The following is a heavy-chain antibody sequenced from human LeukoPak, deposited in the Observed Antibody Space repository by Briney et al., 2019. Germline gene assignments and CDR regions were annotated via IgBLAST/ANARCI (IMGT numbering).Heavy chain of an antibody. CDR1: GYTFTSYG. D-gene: IGHD2-2*01. J-gene: IGHJ4*02. V-gene: IGHV1-18*01. Sequence: ASVKVSCKASGYTFTSYGISWVRQAPGQGLEWMGWISAYNGNTNYAQKLQGRVTMTTDTSTSTAYMELRSLRSDDTAVYYCAREGYCSSTSCSFDYWGQGTLVTVPS. CDR2: ISAYNGNT. CDR3: AREGYCSSTSCSFDY.